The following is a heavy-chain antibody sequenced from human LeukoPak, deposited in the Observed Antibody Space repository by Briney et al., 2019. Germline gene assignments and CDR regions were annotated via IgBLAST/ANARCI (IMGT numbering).Heavy chain of an antibody. D-gene: IGHD3-22*01. Sequence: PGGSLRLSCAASGFTFSTYWMHWVRQAPGKGLVWVSRINSDGSSTSYADSVKGRFTISRDNSKNTLYLQMYSLRAEDTAVYYCARDWDDSSGYYYFDYWGQGTLVTVSS. CDR1: GFTFSTYW. V-gene: IGHV3-74*01. CDR3: ARDWDDSSGYYYFDY. CDR2: INSDGSST. J-gene: IGHJ4*02.